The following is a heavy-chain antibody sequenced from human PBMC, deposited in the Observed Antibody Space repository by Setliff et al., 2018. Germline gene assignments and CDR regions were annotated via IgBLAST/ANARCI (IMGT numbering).Heavy chain of an antibody. CDR2: INHSGSG. Sequence: PSETLSLTCNVYGGSFDTYYWSWIRQPPGKGLEWFGEINHSGSGDYNPSFKGRFTISVDTSKKQFSLTLTSVTAADTALYYCRQAVVGRDVFDIWGQGTVVTVSS. J-gene: IGHJ3*02. CDR3: RQAVVGRDVFDI. V-gene: IGHV4-34*01. D-gene: IGHD1-1*01. CDR1: GGSFDTYY.